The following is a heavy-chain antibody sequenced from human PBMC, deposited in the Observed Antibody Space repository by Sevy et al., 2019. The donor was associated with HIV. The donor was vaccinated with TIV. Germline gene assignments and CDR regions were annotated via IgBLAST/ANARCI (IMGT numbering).Heavy chain of an antibody. CDR3: ARADYGDYSGEFDY. V-gene: IGHV3-30-3*01. CDR1: GITFSSHA. J-gene: IGHJ4*02. D-gene: IGHD4-17*01. CDR2: ISYDGSNK. Sequence: GGSLRLSRAASGITFSSHAMHWVCQAPGKGLEWVTIISYDGSNKYYADSVKGRFTISRDNSKNTLYLQMNSLRAEDTAVYYCARADYGDYSGEFDYWGQGTLVTVS.